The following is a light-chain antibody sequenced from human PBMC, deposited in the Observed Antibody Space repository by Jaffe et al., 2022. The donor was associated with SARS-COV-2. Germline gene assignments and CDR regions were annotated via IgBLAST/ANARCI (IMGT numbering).Light chain of an antibody. CDR3: QQLNSYPYT. Sequence: DIQLTQSPSFLSASVRDRVTITCRASQGLSSYLAWYQQKPGKAPKLLIYAASTLQSGVPSRFSGSESGTEFTLTISSLQPEDFATYYCQQLNSYPYTFGQGTQLEIK. J-gene: IGKJ2*01. CDR1: QGLSSY. V-gene: IGKV1-9*01. CDR2: AAS.